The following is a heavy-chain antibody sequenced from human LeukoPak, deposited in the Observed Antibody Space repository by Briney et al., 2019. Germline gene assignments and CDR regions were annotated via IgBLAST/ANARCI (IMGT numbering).Heavy chain of an antibody. D-gene: IGHD3-22*01. CDR1: GFSFSTYG. V-gene: IGHV3-30*02. CDR3: ATGGGFYYGH. Sequence: GGSLRLSCAASGFSFSTYGMHWVRQAPGKGLEWVAAAQGDGRLQYYADSVKGRFTISKDISKSTLYVQMNSLRAEDTAVYYCATGGGFYYGHWGQGTLDTVSS. CDR2: AQGDGRLQ. J-gene: IGHJ4*02.